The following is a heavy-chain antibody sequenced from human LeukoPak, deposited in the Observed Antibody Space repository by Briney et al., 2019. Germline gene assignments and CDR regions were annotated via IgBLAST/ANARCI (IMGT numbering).Heavy chain of an antibody. V-gene: IGHV1-24*01. J-gene: IGHJ6*03. Sequence: ASVKVSCKVSGYTLTELSMHWVRQAPGKGLEWMGGFDPEDGETIYAQKFQGRVTMTEDTSTDTAYMELSSLRSEDTAVYYCARGYSGYGVRPNYYYYYMDVWGKGTTVTISS. CDR1: GYTLTELS. CDR3: ARGYSGYGVRPNYYYYYMDV. D-gene: IGHD5-12*01. CDR2: FDPEDGET.